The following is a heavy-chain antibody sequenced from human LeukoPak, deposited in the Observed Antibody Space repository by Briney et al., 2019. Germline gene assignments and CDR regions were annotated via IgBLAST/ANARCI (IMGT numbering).Heavy chain of an antibody. CDR3: AWREYYYDSSGYSLYYYYYMDV. V-gene: IGHV1-69*13. Sequence: ASVKVSCKASGGTFSSYAISWVRQAPGQGLEWMGGIIPIFGTANYAQKFQGRVTITADESTSTAYMELSSLRSEDTAVYYCAWREYYYDSSGYSLYYYYYMDVWGKGTTVTVSS. CDR2: IIPIFGTA. CDR1: GGTFSSYA. D-gene: IGHD3-22*01. J-gene: IGHJ6*03.